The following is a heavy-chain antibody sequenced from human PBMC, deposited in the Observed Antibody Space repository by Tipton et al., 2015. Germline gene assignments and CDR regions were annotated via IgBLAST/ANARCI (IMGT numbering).Heavy chain of an antibody. CDR3: ARVGSCSGDSCYYNWFDP. Sequence: TLSLTCTVSGGSVSSYYWSWIRQPAGKGLEWIAYVYYSGSTKYNPSLKSRLTITADMSKNQFSLRLTSVTAADTAVYFCARVGSCSGDSCYYNWFDPWGQGTLVTVSS. J-gene: IGHJ5*02. CDR2: VYYSGST. D-gene: IGHD2-15*01. CDR1: GGSVSSYY. V-gene: IGHV4-59*02.